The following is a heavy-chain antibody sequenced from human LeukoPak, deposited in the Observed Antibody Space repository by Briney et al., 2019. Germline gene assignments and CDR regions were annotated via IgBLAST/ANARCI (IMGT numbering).Heavy chain of an antibody. V-gene: IGHV1-46*01. CDR3: ARDSVRGIAVADTYYYYHYGMDV. D-gene: IGHD6-19*01. J-gene: IGHJ6*02. CDR1: GYTFTSYY. Sequence: ASVKVSCKASGYTFTSYYMHWVRQAPGQGLEWMGIINPSGGSTSYAQKFQGRVTMTRDTSTSTVYMELSSLRSEDTAVYYCARDSVRGIAVADTYYYYHYGMDVWGQGTTVAVSS. CDR2: INPSGGST.